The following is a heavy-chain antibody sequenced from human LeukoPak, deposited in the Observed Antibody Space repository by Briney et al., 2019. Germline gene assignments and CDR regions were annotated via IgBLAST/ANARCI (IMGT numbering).Heavy chain of an antibody. CDR1: GFNFDDYA. J-gene: IGHJ4*02. Sequence: GGSLRLSCGASGFNFDDYAMHWVRHVPGKGLEWISIIRYNSQCTDYADSVKGRFTVSRDNAMNTLYLEMNSLRPEDTAFYYCAKVRGTRSSGFFFDYWGRGTLVTVSS. V-gene: IGHV3-9*01. D-gene: IGHD3-22*01. CDR3: AKVRGTRSSGFFFDY. CDR2: IRYNSQCT.